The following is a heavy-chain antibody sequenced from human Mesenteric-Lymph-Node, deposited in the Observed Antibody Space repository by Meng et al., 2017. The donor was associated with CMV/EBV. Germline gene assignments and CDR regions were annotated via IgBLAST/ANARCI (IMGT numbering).Heavy chain of an antibody. V-gene: IGHV3-74*01. CDR2: ISGDGRER. CDR1: VSSVRPSW. J-gene: IGHJ4*02. Sequence: SVSSVRPSWRHWVRQAPGKGPVCVSRISGDGRERRVVDSVKGRFTISRDNAKNTLYLQMDSLRADETARYYCASDQTMAGPTTFDHWGRGTLVTVSS. CDR3: ASDQTMAGPTTFDH. D-gene: IGHD3-10*01.